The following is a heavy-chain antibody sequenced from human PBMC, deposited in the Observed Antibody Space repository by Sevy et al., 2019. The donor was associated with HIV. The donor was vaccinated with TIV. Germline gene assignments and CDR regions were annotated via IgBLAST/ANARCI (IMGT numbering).Heavy chain of an antibody. CDR3: AGRGFHEY. D-gene: IGHD3-22*01. CDR2: INENSSKK. V-gene: IGHV3-7*01. CDR1: GFTFSRYW. Sequence: GGSLRLSCAASGFTFSRYWMSSVRQAPGKGLEWVANINENSSKKNYVDSVRGRFTISRDNAKNSVYFEMNSLRGEDTAVYYSAGRGFHEYWGQGTLVTVSS. J-gene: IGHJ4*02.